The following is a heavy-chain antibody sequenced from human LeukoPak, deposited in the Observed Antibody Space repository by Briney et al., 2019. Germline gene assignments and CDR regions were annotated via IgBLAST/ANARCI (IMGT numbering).Heavy chain of an antibody. V-gene: IGHV4-4*02. CDR3: AKSNGYGLVDI. J-gene: IGHJ3*02. CDR1: GASISSDNW. CDR2: IFYSGGT. Sequence: SGTLSVTCAVSGASISSDNWWSWVRQTPGKGLEWIGNIFYSGGTYYSPSLTSRVTISLDTSRNQFSLKLNSVTAADTAVYYCAKSNGYGLVDIWGQGTMVTVSS. D-gene: IGHD3-10*01.